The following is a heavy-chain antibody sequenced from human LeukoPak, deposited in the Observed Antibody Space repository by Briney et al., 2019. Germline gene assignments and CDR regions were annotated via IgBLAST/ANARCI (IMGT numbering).Heavy chain of an antibody. Sequence: SETLSLTCTVSGGSISSSSYYWGWIRQPPGKGLEWIGSIYYSGSTYYNPSLKSRVTISVDTSKNQFSLKLSSVTAADTAVYYCAATNWGIGFDIWGQGTMVTVSS. CDR1: GGSISSSSYY. V-gene: IGHV4-39*01. CDR3: AATNWGIGFDI. D-gene: IGHD7-27*01. J-gene: IGHJ3*02. CDR2: IYYSGST.